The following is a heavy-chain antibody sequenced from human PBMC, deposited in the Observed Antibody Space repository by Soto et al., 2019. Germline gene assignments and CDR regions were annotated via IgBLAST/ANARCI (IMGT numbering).Heavy chain of an antibody. V-gene: IGHV1-2*02. D-gene: IGHD3-3*01. CDR2: INPATGAA. CDR1: GYPVTAYY. CDR3: ARGGGVGVAGSAAFDM. Sequence: QLHLVQSGAVVKKPGASVTVSCSASGYPVTAYYMHWVRQAPGRGLEWMGGINPATGAAKYTQKFQGQVTLTRDTLTSIIFIELMGLTSEDTAVFYCARGGGVGVAGSAAFDMWGQWTLVTVSS. J-gene: IGHJ3*02.